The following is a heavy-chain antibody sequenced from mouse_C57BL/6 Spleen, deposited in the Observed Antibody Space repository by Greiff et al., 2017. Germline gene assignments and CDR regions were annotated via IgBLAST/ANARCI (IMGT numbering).Heavy chain of an antibody. V-gene: IGHV5-16*01. Sequence: DVQLLQSEAGLVQPGSSMKLSCTASGFTFSDYYMAWVRQIPEKGLEWVVNINPDGSSTYYQDSFKSSFIISGDNSNNILYLQMSSLTSEDSATYYCARGASGRDWCFDVWGTGTTVTVSS. CDR3: ARGASGRDWCFDV. CDR1: GFTFSDYY. CDR2: INPDGSST. D-gene: IGHD1-3*01. J-gene: IGHJ1*03.